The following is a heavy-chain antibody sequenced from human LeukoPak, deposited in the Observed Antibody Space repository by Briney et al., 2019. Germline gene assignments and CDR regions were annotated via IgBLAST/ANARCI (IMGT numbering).Heavy chain of an antibody. CDR2: IYHSGST. Sequence: SETLSLTCTVSGASFSSSGYYWSWIRQPPGKGLEWIGYIYHSGSTNYNPSLKSRVTISVDTSKNQFSLKLSSVTAADTAVYYCARFAYCGGHCWYYFDYWGQGSLVTVSS. J-gene: IGHJ4*02. CDR3: ARFAYCGGHCWYYFDY. D-gene: IGHD2-21*02. V-gene: IGHV4-61*08. CDR1: GASFSSSGYY.